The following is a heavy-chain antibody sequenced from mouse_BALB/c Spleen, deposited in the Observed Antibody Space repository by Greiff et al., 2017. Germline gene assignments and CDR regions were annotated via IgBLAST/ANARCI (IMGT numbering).Heavy chain of an antibody. Sequence: EVQRVESGGGLVQPGGSLRLSCATSGFTFTDYYMSWVRQPPGKALEWLGFIRNKANGYTTEYSASVKGRFTISRDNSQSILYLQMNTLRAEDSATYYCARDAYGTDYWGQGTTLTVSS. CDR3: ARDAYGTDY. CDR1: GFTFTDYY. CDR2: IRNKANGYTT. V-gene: IGHV7-3*02. D-gene: IGHD1-1*01. J-gene: IGHJ2*01.